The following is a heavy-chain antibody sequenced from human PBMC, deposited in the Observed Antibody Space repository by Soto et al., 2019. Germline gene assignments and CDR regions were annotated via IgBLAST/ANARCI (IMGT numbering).Heavy chain of an antibody. J-gene: IGHJ5*02. CDR3: ASRYDYGSGNFYNNWFDP. V-gene: IGHV4-34*01. D-gene: IGHD3-10*01. Sequence: SETLSLTCVVYGGSFRGYYWSWIRQPPGKGLEWIGEINHRGSTNYNPSPKSRVTLSVDTSKNQFSLKLGSVTAADTAVYFCASRYDYGSGNFYNNWFDPWGQGTLVTVSS. CDR1: GGSFRGYY. CDR2: INHRGST.